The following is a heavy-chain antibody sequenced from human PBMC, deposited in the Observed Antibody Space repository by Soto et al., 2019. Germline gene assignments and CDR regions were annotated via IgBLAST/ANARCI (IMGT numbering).Heavy chain of an antibody. CDR3: ARDGGSYRVVFAY. CDR1: GYTFTGYY. J-gene: IGHJ4*02. Sequence: ASVKVSCKASGYTFTGYYMHWVRQAPGQGLEWMGWINPNSGGTNYAQKFQGRVTMTRDTSISTAYMELSRLRSDDTAVYYCARDGGSYRVVFAYWGQGTRVTLSS. CDR2: INPNSGGT. D-gene: IGHD1-26*01. V-gene: IGHV1-2*02.